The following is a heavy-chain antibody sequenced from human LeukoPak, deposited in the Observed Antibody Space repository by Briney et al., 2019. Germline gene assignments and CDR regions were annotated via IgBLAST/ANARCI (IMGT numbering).Heavy chain of an antibody. CDR1: GGSISSSSYY. J-gene: IGHJ3*02. V-gene: IGHV4-39*01. CDR3: ASLIAAALQGAFDI. Sequence: SETLSLTCTVSGGSISSSSYYWGWIRQPPGKGLEWIGSIYYSGSTYYNPSLKSRVTISVDTSKNQFSLKLSSVTAADNAVYYCASLIAAALQGAFDIWRQGTMGTVSS. D-gene: IGHD6-13*01. CDR2: IYYSGST.